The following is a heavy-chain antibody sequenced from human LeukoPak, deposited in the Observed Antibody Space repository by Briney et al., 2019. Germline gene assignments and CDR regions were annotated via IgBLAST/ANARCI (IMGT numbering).Heavy chain of an antibody. CDR1: GGSISSSSYY. Sequence: SETLSLTCTFSGGSISSSSYYWGWIRQPPGKGLEWIGSIYYSGSTYYNPSLKSRVTISVDTSKNQFSLKLSSVTAADTAVYYCARQRPPQYLHFDYWGQGTLVTVSS. CDR2: IYYSGST. D-gene: IGHD1-14*01. V-gene: IGHV4-39*01. J-gene: IGHJ4*02. CDR3: ARQRPPQYLHFDY.